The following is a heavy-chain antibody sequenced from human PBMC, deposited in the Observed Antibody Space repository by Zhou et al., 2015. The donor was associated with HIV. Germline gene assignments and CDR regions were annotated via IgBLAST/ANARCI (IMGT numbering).Heavy chain of an antibody. J-gene: IGHJ6*02. D-gene: IGHD1-1*01. CDR2: IIPIFGTA. CDR1: GGTFSSYA. CDR3: ARAPQLERRGGYYYYGMDV. Sequence: QVQLVQSGAEVKKPGSSVKVSCKASGGTFSSYAISWVRQAPGQGLEWMGGIIPIFGTANYAQKFQGRVTITADESTSTAYMELSSLRSEDTAVYYCARAPQLERRGGYYYYGMDVWGQGTTVTVSS. V-gene: IGHV1-69*01.